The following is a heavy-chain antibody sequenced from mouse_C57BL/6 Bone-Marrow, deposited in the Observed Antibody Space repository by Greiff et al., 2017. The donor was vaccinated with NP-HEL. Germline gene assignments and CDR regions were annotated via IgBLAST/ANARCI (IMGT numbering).Heavy chain of an antibody. V-gene: IGHV1-19*01. Sequence: EVKLQESGPVLVKPGASVKMSCKASGYTFTDYYMNWVKQSHGKSLEWIGVINPYNGGTSYNQKFKGKATLTVDKSSSTAYMELNSLTSEDSAVYYCARKGRQLRFAYWGQGTLVTVSA. J-gene: IGHJ3*01. CDR1: GYTFTDYY. CDR2: INPYNGGT. CDR3: ARKGRQLRFAY. D-gene: IGHD3-2*02.